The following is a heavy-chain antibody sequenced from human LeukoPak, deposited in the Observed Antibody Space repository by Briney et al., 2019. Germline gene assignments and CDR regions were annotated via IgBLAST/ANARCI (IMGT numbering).Heavy chain of an antibody. CDR1: GFTFNNYA. D-gene: IGHD2-15*01. CDR3: APDLRGAAWSLDY. CDR2: ISASGGST. J-gene: IGHJ4*02. Sequence: GGSLRLSCAASGFTFNNYAMSWVRQAPGKGLEWVSDISASGGSTDYADSVKGRFTISRDNSKNTLHLQMNSLRAEDTAVYYCAPDLRGAAWSLDYWGQGTLVTVSS. V-gene: IGHV3-23*01.